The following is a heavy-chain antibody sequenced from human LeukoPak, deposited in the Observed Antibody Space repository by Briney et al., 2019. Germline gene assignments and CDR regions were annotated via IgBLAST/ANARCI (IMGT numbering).Heavy chain of an antibody. V-gene: IGHV4-61*02. CDR2: IYTSGSA. J-gene: IGHJ6*03. CDR3: ARAEYSYGYYYYYYYMDV. CDR1: GASISSGSYH. Sequence: SETLSLTCTVPGASISSGSYHWSWIRQPAGKGLEWIVRIYTSGSANYNPSPKSRVTISVDTSKNQFSLKLSSVPAADTAVYYCARAEYSYGYYYYYYYMDVWGKGTTVTISS. D-gene: IGHD5-18*01.